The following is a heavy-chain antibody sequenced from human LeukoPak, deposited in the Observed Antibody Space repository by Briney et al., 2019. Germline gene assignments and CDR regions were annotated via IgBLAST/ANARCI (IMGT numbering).Heavy chain of an antibody. CDR2: ISSSGSTI. CDR3: ASKADSGSYSGLFAGFDY. V-gene: IGHV3-48*03. CDR1: GFTFSSYE. D-gene: IGHD1-26*01. J-gene: IGHJ4*02. Sequence: GGSLRLSCAASGFTFSSYEMNWVRQAPGKGLEWVSYISSSGSTIYYADSVKGRFTISRDNAKNSLYLQMNSLRAEDTAVYYCASKADSGSYSGLFAGFDYWGQGTLVTVSS.